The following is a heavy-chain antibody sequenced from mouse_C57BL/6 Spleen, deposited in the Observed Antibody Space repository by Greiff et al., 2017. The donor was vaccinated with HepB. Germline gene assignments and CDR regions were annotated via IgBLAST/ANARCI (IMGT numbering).Heavy chain of an antibody. V-gene: IGHV1-26*01. CDR2: INPNNGGT. D-gene: IGHD1-1*01. CDR1: GYTFTDYY. J-gene: IGHJ2*01. CDR3: ARRGVVSDY. Sequence: EVQLQQSGPELVKPGASVKISCKASGYTFTDYYMNWVKQSHGKSLEWIGDINPNNGGTIYNQKFKGKATLTVDKSSSTAYMELRSLTSEDSAVYYCARRGVVSDYWGQGTTLTVSS.